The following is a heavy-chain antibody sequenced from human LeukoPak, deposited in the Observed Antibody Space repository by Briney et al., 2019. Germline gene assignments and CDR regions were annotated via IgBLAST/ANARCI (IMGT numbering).Heavy chain of an antibody. D-gene: IGHD3-10*01. V-gene: IGHV3-33*01. CDR1: GFTFRSHG. CDR2: IWCDGSNE. Sequence: GGSLRLSCAASGFTFRSHGMHWVRQAPGKGLEWVAGIWCDGSNEDYADSVKGRFTISRDNSKNTLYLQMNSLRVEDTAVYYRARDGQNGSPYATDVWGQGTTVTVSS. CDR3: ARDGQNGSPYATDV. J-gene: IGHJ6*02.